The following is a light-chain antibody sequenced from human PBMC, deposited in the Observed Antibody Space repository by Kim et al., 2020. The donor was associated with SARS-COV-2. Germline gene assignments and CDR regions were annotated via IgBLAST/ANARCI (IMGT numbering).Light chain of an antibody. J-gene: IGKJ4*01. CDR2: AAS. CDR1: QGIRNY. CDR3: QQLNSHPPT. V-gene: IGKV1-9*01. Sequence: TFVGDRVTMICRASQGIRNYLAWYQQRPGKAPKLLISAASTLESGVPSRFSASGSGTEFTLTIAGVQPEDCATYYCQQLNSHPPTFGGGTKVDIK.